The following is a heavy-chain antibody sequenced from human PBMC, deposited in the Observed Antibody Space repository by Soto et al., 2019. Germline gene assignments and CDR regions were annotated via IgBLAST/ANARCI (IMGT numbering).Heavy chain of an antibody. Sequence: PGESLKISCQASGYNFISYWIGWVRQMPGKGLEWMGIIYPGDSDTRYSPSFQGQVTISADKSINTAYLQWSSLKASDTAMYYCARPGYSSSPEDYWGQGTLVTVSS. CDR2: IYPGDSDT. CDR3: ARPGYSSSPEDY. CDR1: GYNFISYW. D-gene: IGHD6-19*01. V-gene: IGHV5-51*01. J-gene: IGHJ4*02.